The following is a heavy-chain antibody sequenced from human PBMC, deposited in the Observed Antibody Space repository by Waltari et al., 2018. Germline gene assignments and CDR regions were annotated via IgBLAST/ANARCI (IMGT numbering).Heavy chain of an antibody. Sequence: EVQVVESGGDLVQPGGSLRLSCAASGFSFRDTWWGWVRQAPGKGLEWVANIKTDGSTQYDVGSVKGRFTISRDNAKNSLYLQMNSLRAEDTAVYYCARHGDFCFDYWGQGILVTVSS. J-gene: IGHJ4*02. V-gene: IGHV3-7*01. CDR1: GFSFRDTW. CDR3: ARHGDFCFDY. CDR2: IKTDGSTQ.